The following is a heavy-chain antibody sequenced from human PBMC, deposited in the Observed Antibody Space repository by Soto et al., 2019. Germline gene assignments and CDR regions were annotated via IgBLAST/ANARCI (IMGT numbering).Heavy chain of an antibody. CDR1: GFTLSNSW. D-gene: IGHD5-12*01. CDR2: INTDGSTT. Sequence: VQLVESGGVSVQPGGSLRLSCTASGFTLSNSWMPWVGKAPGKGLVWVSRINTDGSTTTYADSVKGRFTISRDNAKNTLYLQMNSLRDEDTAVFYCVRIRRGDGYTFGYWGQGTLVTVSS. J-gene: IGHJ4*02. V-gene: IGHV3-74*01. CDR3: VRIRRGDGYTFGY.